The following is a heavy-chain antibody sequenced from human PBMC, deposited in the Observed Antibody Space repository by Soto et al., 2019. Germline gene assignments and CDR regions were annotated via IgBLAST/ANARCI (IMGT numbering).Heavy chain of an antibody. CDR2: IYYSGST. CDR1: GGPISSGDYY. D-gene: IGHD4-4*01. Sequence: PSETLSLTCTVSGGPISSGDYYWSWIRQPPGKGLEWIGYIYYSGSTYYNPSLKSRVTISVDTSKNQFSLKLSSVTAADTAVYYFAINYSNYFGSFVPWCQATLVTVSS. V-gene: IGHV4-30-4*01. J-gene: IGHJ5*02. CDR3: AINYSNYFGSFVP.